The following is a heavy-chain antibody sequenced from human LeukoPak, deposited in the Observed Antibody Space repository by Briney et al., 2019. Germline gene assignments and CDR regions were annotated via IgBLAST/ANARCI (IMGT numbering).Heavy chain of an antibody. CDR1: GYSISSGYY. V-gene: IGHV4-38-2*02. CDR2: IYHSGST. Sequence: SETLSLTCTVSGYSISSGYYWGWIRQPPGKGLEWIGSIYHSGSTYYNPSLKSRVTISVDTSKNQFSLKLSSVTAADTAVYYCARGGHGTATRFDYWGQGTLVTVSS. D-gene: IGHD5-18*01. J-gene: IGHJ4*02. CDR3: ARGGHGTATRFDY.